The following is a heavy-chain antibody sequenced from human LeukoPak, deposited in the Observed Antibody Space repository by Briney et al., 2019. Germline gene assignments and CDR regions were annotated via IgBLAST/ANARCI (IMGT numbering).Heavy chain of an antibody. J-gene: IGHJ3*02. CDR1: GYTFIGYY. CDR2: INPNSGGT. Sequence: ASLKVSCKASGYTFIGYYIHWVRQAPGQGLEWMGRINPNSGGTNYAQKFQGRVTMTRDTSISTAYMELSRLRSDDTAVYYCAGALSFAIDIWGQGTMVTVSS. CDR3: AGALSFAIDI. V-gene: IGHV1-2*06. D-gene: IGHD2-2*01.